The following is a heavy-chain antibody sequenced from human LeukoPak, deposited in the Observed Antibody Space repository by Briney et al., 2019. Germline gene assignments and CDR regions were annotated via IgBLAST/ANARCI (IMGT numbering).Heavy chain of an antibody. CDR2: INHSGST. J-gene: IGHJ4*02. V-gene: IGHV4-34*01. Sequence: PSETLSLTCAVYGGSFSGYYWSWIRQPPGKGLEWIGEINHSGSTNYNPSLKSRVTISVDTSKNQFSLKLSSVTAADTAVYYCARAQIVYAIPAAFDYWDQGTLVTVSS. CDR1: GGSFSGYY. D-gene: IGHD2-8*01. CDR3: ARAQIVYAIPAAFDY.